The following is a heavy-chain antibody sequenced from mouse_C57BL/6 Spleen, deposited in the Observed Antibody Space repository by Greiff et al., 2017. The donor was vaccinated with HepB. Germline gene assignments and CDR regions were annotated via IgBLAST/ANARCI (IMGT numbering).Heavy chain of an antibody. CDR1: GYTFTSYW. V-gene: IGHV1-59*01. D-gene: IGHD1-1*02. Sequence: VQLQQPGAELVRPGTSVKLSCKASGYTFTSYWMHWVKQRPGQGLGWIGVIDPSDSYTNYNQKFKGKATLTVDTSSSTAYMQLSSLTSEDSAVYYCARGGGYYVMDYWGQGTSVTVSS. J-gene: IGHJ4*01. CDR2: IDPSDSYT. CDR3: ARGGGYYVMDY.